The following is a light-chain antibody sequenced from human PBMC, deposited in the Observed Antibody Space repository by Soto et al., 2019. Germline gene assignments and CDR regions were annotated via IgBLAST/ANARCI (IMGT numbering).Light chain of an antibody. J-gene: IGLJ2*01. CDR1: GSDVGGYNY. CDR2: EVS. CDR3: SSYTSSSAVV. V-gene: IGLV2-14*01. Sequence: QSALTQPASVSGSPGHSITISCTGTGSDVGGYNYVSWFQQHPGKAPKLMIYEVSNRPSGVSNRFSGSKSGNTASLTISGLQAEDEADYYCSSYTSSSAVVFGGGTKVTVL.